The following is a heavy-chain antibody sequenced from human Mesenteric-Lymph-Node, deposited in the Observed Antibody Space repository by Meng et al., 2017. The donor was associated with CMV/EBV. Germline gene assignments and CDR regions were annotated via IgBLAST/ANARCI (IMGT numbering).Heavy chain of an antibody. CDR2: IYSGGST. CDR3: ARDKIVGATMAY. Sequence: GESLKISCAASGFTVSSNYMSWVRQAPGKGLEWVSVIYSGGSTYYADSVKGRFTISRDNSKNTLYLQMNSLRAEDTAVYYCARDKIVGATMAYWGQGTLVTVSS. CDR1: GFTVSSNY. V-gene: IGHV3-53*01. J-gene: IGHJ4*02. D-gene: IGHD1-26*01.